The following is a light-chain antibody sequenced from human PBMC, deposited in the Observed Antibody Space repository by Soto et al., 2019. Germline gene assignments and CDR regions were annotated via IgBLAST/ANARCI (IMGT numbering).Light chain of an antibody. J-gene: IGKJ1*01. CDR2: ASS. CDR1: QSRGSTF. CDR3: XQXGXXXRT. V-gene: IGKV3-20*01. Sequence: EIVLTQSACTLSLSPGERATLSCKTSQSRGSTFLAWYQHKPGQAPRLLIYASSNRATGIPDRFSGSGSGTDFTLTINRLEXEDFAVYXXXQXGXXXRTFXXGTKVDIK.